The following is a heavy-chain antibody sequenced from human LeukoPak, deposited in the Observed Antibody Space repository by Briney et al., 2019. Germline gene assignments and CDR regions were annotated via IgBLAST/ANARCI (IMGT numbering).Heavy chain of an antibody. CDR1: GFTFSDYW. Sequence: SGGSLRLSCEASGFTFSDYWMSWVRQAPGKGLEWVAIIKEDGSEKFYAGSVKGRFTISRDNAKNSLYLQMDNLRAEDTAVYYCAKAFSTPYYYGSGTFSSRGETQSDYWGQGTLVTVSS. CDR2: IKEDGSEK. J-gene: IGHJ4*02. D-gene: IGHD3-10*01. V-gene: IGHV3-7*03. CDR3: AKAFSTPYYYGSGTFSSRGETQSDY.